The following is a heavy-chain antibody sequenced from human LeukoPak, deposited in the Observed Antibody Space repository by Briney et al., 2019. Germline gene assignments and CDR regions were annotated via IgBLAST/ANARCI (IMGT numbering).Heavy chain of an antibody. J-gene: IGHJ4*02. V-gene: IGHV3-11*04. CDR3: ARAHNWKYGTFDY. Sequence: GGSLRLSCATSGFTFSDYNMRWIRQAPGKGLEWVSSISRSGSTKYYADSVKGRFTISRDNAKNSLYLQMNSLRAEDTAVYYCARAHNWKYGTFDYWGQGTLVTVSS. CDR2: ISRSGSTK. D-gene: IGHD1-7*01. CDR1: GFTFSDYN.